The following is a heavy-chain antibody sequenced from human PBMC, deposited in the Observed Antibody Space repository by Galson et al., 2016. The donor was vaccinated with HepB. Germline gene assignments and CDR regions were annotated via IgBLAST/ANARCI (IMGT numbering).Heavy chain of an antibody. D-gene: IGHD3-10*01. CDR1: GGSISNTSYH. Sequence: ETLSLTCTVSGGSISNTSYHWGWIRQSPGAGLEWIGNIYYSGSTYYHLSLRSRLTISVDTSKNQFSLKLSSVTAADTAVYYCAGLITMVRGVILNWFDPWGQGTLVTVSS. J-gene: IGHJ5*02. V-gene: IGHV4-39*01. CDR3: AGLITMVRGVILNWFDP. CDR2: IYYSGST.